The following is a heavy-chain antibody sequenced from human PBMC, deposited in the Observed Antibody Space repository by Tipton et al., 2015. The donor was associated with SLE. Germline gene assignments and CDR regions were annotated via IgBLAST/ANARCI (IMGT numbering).Heavy chain of an antibody. V-gene: IGHV4-61*02. Sequence: TLSLTCTVSGGSIRSGNHYWSWIRQSPGKGLEWIGRLYTSGTTNYNPSLKSRVTMSVDTSKNQFSLQLSSVTAADTAVYYCVRHHGGNSYYSYYYLDVWGKGTTVTVS. CDR3: VRHHGGNSYYSYYYLDV. J-gene: IGHJ6*03. CDR1: GGSIRSGNHY. CDR2: LYTSGTT. D-gene: IGHD4-23*01.